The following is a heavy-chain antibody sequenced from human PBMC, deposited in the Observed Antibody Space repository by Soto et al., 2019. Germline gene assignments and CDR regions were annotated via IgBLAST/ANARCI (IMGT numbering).Heavy chain of an antibody. CDR2: INHSGST. CDR1: GGSFSGYY. V-gene: IGHV4-34*01. J-gene: IGHJ6*02. CDR3: ATARRKGVYYYYYGMDV. D-gene: IGHD3-16*01. Sequence: SETLSLTCAVYGGSFSGYYWSWIRQPPGKGLEWIGEINHSGSTNYNPSLKSRVTISVDTSKNQFSLKLSSVTAADTAVYYCATARRKGVYYYYYGMDVWGQGTTITVSS.